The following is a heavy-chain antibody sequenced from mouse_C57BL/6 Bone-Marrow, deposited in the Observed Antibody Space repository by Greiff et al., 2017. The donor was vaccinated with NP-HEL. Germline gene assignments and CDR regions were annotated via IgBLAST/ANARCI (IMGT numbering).Heavy chain of an antibody. V-gene: IGHV1-26*01. CDR2: INPNNGGT. J-gene: IGHJ3*01. CDR1: GYTFTDYY. CDR3: AREGRAWFAY. Sequence: EVQLQQSGPELVKPGASVKISCKASGYTFTDYYMNWVKQSHGKSLEWIGDINPNNGGTSYNQKFKGKATLTVDKSSSTAYMELRSLTSEDSAVYYCAREGRAWFAYWGQGTLVTVSA.